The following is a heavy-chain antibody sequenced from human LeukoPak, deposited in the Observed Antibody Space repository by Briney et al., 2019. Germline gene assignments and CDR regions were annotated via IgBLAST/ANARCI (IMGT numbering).Heavy chain of an antibody. D-gene: IGHD3-10*01. V-gene: IGHV4-34*01. CDR3: ARGRYYYGSGSYYNGPYYYGMDV. J-gene: IGHJ6*02. CDR2: INHSGST. Sequence: SETLSLTCAVYGGSFSGYCWSWIRQPPGKGLEWIGEINHSGSTNYNPSLKSRVTISVDTSKNQFSLKLSSVTAADTAVYYCARGRYYYGSGSYYNGPYYYGMDVWGQGTTVTVSS. CDR1: GGSFSGYC.